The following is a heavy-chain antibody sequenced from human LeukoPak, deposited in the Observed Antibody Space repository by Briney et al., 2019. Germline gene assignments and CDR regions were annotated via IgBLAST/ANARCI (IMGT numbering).Heavy chain of an antibody. D-gene: IGHD2-15*01. J-gene: IGHJ6*02. CDR1: GFTFSSYG. Sequence: PGGSLRLSCAAPGFTFSSYGMHWVRQAPGKGLEWVAVISYDGSNKYYADSVKGRFTISRDNPKNTLYLQMNSLRAEDTAVYYCAKERLYCSGGSCSRIYYYYGMDVWGQGTTVTVSS. V-gene: IGHV3-30*18. CDR3: AKERLYCSGGSCSRIYYYYGMDV. CDR2: ISYDGSNK.